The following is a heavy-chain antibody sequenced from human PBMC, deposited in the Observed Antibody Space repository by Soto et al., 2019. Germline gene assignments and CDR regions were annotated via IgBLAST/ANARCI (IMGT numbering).Heavy chain of an antibody. CDR2: IYYSGST. D-gene: IGHD6-6*01. V-gene: IGHV4-31*03. CDR1: GGSISSGGYY. J-gene: IGHJ4*02. CDR3: ARGWERARPIN. Sequence: KASETLSLTCTVSGGSISSGGYYWSWIRQHPGKGLEWIGYIYYSGSTYYNPSLKSRVTISVDTSKNQFSLKLSSVTAADTAVYYCARGWERARPINWGQGTLVTVSS.